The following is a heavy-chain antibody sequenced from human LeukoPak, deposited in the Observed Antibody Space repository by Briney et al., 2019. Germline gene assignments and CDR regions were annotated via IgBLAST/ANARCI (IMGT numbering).Heavy chain of an antibody. CDR1: GFTFGDYA. D-gene: IGHD5-18*01. CDR2: IRSKAYGGTT. J-gene: IGHJ4*02. CDR3: TQYTYGFFQY. Sequence: GGSLRLPCTASGFTFGDYAMSWFRQAPRKGLEWVGFIRSKAYGGTTEYAASVKGRFTISRDDSKNTLYLQMNSLKTEDTAVYYCTQYTYGFFQYWGQGTLVTVSS. V-gene: IGHV3-49*03.